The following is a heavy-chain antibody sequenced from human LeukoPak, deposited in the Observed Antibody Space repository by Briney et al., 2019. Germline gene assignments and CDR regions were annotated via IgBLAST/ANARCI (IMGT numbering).Heavy chain of an antibody. J-gene: IGHJ4*02. D-gene: IGHD3-22*01. CDR3: ARTIDYYDTSGLIDY. Sequence: SETLSLTCTVSGASISSYYGSWIRQPPGKGREWIGYIYYSGSTNYNPSLKSRVTISVDTSKNQFSLKLSSVTAADTAVYYCARTIDYYDTSGLIDYWGQGTLVTVSS. CDR1: GASISSYY. CDR2: IYYSGST. V-gene: IGHV4-59*12.